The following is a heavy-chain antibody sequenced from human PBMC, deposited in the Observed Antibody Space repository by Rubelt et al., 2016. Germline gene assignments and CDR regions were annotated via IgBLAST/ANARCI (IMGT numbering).Heavy chain of an antibody. CDR2: INPNSGGT. J-gene: IGHJ4*02. V-gene: IGHV1-2*04. D-gene: IGHD5-24*01. CDR3: ARETAKIPSVEMATH. Sequence: MHWVRQAPGQGLEWMGWINPNSGGTNYAQKFQGWVTMTRDTSISTAYMELSRLRSDDTAVYYCARETAKIPSVEMATHWGQGTLVTVSS.